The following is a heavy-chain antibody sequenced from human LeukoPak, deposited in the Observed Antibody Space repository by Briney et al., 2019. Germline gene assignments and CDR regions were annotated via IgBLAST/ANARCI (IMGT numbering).Heavy chain of an antibody. V-gene: IGHV4-59*01. CDR1: GGSISSYY. CDR2: IYYGGST. J-gene: IGHJ4*02. CDR3: ARARLDSSGRFDY. Sequence: SETLSLTCTVSGGSISSYYWSWIRQPPGKGLAWMGYIYYGGSTDYNPSLKSGVTISKDTSKAQFSLRLSSVTAADTAVYYCARARLDSSGRFDYWGQGTLVTVSS. D-gene: IGHD3-22*01.